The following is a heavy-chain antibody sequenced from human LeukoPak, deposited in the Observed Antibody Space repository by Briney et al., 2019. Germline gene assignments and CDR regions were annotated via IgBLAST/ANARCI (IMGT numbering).Heavy chain of an antibody. CDR2: IYYSGST. CDR3: ASGENYGSGSYFTYFDH. CDR1: GGYISSYF. D-gene: IGHD3-10*01. Sequence: SETLSLTCTVSGGYISSYFWSWIRQPPGKGLEWIGYIYYSGSTNYNPSLKSRVTISLDTSKSQFSLKLSSVTAADTAVYYCASGENYGSGSYFTYFDHWGQGTLVTVSS. J-gene: IGHJ4*02. V-gene: IGHV4-59*01.